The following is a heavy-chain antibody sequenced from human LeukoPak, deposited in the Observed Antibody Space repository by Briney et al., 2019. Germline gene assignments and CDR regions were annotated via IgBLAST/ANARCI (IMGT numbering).Heavy chain of an antibody. CDR3: ARQPIGGYYDSSGYPTDAFDI. CDR2: IYTGDSDT. V-gene: IGHV5-51*01. D-gene: IGHD3-22*01. Sequence: GESLKISCKGSGYSFTSYWIGWVRQMPGKGLEWMGIIYTGDSDTRYSPSFQGQVTISADKSIRTAYLQWSSLKASDTAMYYCARQPIGGYYDSSGYPTDAFDIWGQGTMVTVSS. J-gene: IGHJ3*02. CDR1: GYSFTSYW.